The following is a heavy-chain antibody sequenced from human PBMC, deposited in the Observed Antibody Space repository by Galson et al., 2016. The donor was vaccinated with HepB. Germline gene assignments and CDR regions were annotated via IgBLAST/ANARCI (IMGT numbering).Heavy chain of an antibody. V-gene: IGHV4-59*01. CDR3: ARGSVTLAIDY. D-gene: IGHD4-17*01. Sequence: SETLSLTCAISTGSISTYYWSWIRQPPGKGLEWIGYIYYTGSTNYSPSLKSRVTISLHTSKNQFSLKLNSVTAADTAVYYCARGSVTLAIDYWGQGTLVTVPS. J-gene: IGHJ4*02. CDR1: TGSISTYY. CDR2: IYYTGST.